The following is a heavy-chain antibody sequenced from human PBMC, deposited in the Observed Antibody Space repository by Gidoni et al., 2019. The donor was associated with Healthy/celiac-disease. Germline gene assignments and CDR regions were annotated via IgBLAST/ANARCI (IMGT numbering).Heavy chain of an antibody. CDR1: GYTFTGYY. Sequence: QVQLVQSGAEVKKPGASVKVSCKASGYTFTGYYMHWVRQAPGQGLEWMGWINPNSGGTNYAQKFQGRVTMTRDMSISTAYMELSRLRSDDTAVYYCARGGPRNWNADEVVDIWGQGTMVTVSS. D-gene: IGHD1-1*01. CDR2: INPNSGGT. J-gene: IGHJ3*02. V-gene: IGHV1-2*02. CDR3: ARGGPRNWNADEVVDI.